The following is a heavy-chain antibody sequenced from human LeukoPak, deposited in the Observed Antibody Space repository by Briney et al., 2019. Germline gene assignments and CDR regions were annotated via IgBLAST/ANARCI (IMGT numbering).Heavy chain of an antibody. CDR3: ARDRKDYYMDV. Sequence: PSETLSLTCTVSGGSISSYYWSWIRQPPGKGLEWIGYIYYSGSTNYNPSLKSRVPISVDTSKNQFSLKLSSVTAADTAVYYCARDRKDYYMDVWGKGTTVTVSS. J-gene: IGHJ6*03. CDR2: IYYSGST. V-gene: IGHV4-59*01. CDR1: GGSISSYY.